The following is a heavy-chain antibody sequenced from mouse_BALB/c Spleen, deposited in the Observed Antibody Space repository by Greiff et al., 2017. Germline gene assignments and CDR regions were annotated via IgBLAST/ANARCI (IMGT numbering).Heavy chain of an antibody. Sequence: VQLQQTGPELVKPGASVKISCKASGYSFTDYIMLWVKQSHGKSLEWIGNINPYYGSTSYNLKFKGKATLTVDKSSSTAYMQLNSLTSEDSAVYYCARGAGGYIDYWGQGTTLTVSS. CDR3: ARGAGGYIDY. D-gene: IGHD2-2*01. CDR2: INPYYGST. CDR1: GYSFTDYI. J-gene: IGHJ2*01. V-gene: IGHV1-39*01.